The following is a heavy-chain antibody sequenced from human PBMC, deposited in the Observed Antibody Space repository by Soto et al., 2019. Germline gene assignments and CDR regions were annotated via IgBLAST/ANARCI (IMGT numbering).Heavy chain of an antibody. CDR3: ARDRGSYGRDV. CDR2: VSPSGTT. Sequence: QVQLQESGPGLVKPSQTLSLTCTVSGDSISVGYYWSWIRQHPGKGLEWIGYVSPSGTTYYNPSLKRRVSISTDTSKNQFSLEVSSVRAADTAVYYCARDRGSYGRDVWGQGTTVTVSS. CDR1: GDSISVGYY. J-gene: IGHJ6*02. V-gene: IGHV4-31*03.